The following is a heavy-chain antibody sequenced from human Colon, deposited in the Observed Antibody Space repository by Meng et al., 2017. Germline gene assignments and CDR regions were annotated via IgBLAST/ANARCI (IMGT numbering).Heavy chain of an antibody. V-gene: IGHV4-61*01. D-gene: IGHD1-14*01. CDR3: ARDRVPGKY. J-gene: IGHJ4*02. Sequence: QGHVRESGPGRVRPAETLSLPCTVSGGSVSSGTYYWSWIRQPPGKGLEWIGCIYYSGTTNYNPSLKSRVTISVDTSKNQFSLKLSSVTPADTAVYFCARDRVPGKYWGQGTLVTVSS. CDR1: GGSVSSGTYY. CDR2: IYYSGTT.